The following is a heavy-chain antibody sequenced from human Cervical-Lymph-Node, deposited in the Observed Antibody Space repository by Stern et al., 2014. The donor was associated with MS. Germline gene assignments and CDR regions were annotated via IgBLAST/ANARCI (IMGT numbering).Heavy chain of an antibody. CDR1: GFTFSDYY. CDR2: IRGGSTAI. D-gene: IGHD3-10*01. CDR3: ARDHLSGSADFKTYFDP. V-gene: IGHV3-11*01. J-gene: IGHJ5*02. Sequence: VQLVESGGVLVNTGGSLRLSCAASGFTFSDYYMSWIRQAPGKGLEWVSHIRGGSTAIYYADSVKGRFTISRDNAKNLLFLQMNTLRAEDTAVYYCARDHLSGSADFKTYFDPWGQGTRVTVSS.